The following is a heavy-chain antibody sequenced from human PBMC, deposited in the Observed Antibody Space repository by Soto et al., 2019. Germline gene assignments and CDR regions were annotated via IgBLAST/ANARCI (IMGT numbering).Heavy chain of an antibody. CDR1: WFTVSSNY. V-gene: IGHV3-53*01. J-gene: IGHJ4*02. Sequence: GGALRLSFAASWFTVSSNYMGWGRPAPGKGLEWVSVIYSGGSTYYADSVKGRFTISRDNSKNTLYLQMNSLRAEDTAVYYCASGNYYDSSGFPYWGQGTLVTVSS. CDR3: ASGNYYDSSGFPY. CDR2: IYSGGST. D-gene: IGHD3-22*01.